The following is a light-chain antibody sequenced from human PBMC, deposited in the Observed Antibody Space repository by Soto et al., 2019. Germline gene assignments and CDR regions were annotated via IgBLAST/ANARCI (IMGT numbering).Light chain of an antibody. J-gene: IGKJ1*01. CDR1: QGISTS. CDR2: KAS. V-gene: IGKV1-5*03. Sequence: IQMTQSPSSLSSSVEDRVTITCRARQGISTSLAWYQQKPGKAPKLLIYKASSLESLVPSRFSGIGSGTEFTLTISSLHPDDFATYYCQQYNGYSRTFAPGTKVDVK. CDR3: QQYNGYSRT.